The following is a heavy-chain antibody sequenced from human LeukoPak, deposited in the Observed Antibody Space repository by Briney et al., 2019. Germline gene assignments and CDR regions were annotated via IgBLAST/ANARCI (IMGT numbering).Heavy chain of an antibody. CDR3: ARDWGSAEH. CDR1: GFTFSSYW. CDR2: ISGDGTTT. Sequence: GGSLRLSCAASGFTFSSYWMHWVRQAPGKGLVWVSRISGDGTTTDYADSVKGRFTISRDNAKNTLNLQMNSLRDEDTAVYYCARDWGSAEHWGQGTLVTVSS. D-gene: IGHD3-16*01. J-gene: IGHJ1*01. V-gene: IGHV3-74*01.